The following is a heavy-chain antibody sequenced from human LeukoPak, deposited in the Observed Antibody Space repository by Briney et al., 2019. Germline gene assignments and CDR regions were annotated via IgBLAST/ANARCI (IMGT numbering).Heavy chain of an antibody. CDR2: ISAYNGNT. D-gene: IGHD4-17*01. Sequence: ASVKDSCKASGYTFTSYGISWVRQAPGQGLEWMGWISAYNGNTNYAQKLQGRVTMTTDTPTSTAYMELRSLRSDDPAVYYCARWAPLDYGDYGPHFDYWGQGTLVTVSS. CDR1: GYTFTSYG. J-gene: IGHJ4*02. CDR3: ARWAPLDYGDYGPHFDY. V-gene: IGHV1-18*04.